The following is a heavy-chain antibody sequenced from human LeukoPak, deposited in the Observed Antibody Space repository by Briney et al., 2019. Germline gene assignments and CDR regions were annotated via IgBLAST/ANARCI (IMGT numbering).Heavy chain of an antibody. CDR1: GFTFSDYY. D-gene: IGHD6-19*01. Sequence: GGSLRLSCAASGFTFSDYYMSWVRQASGKGLEWVGRIRSKANSYATAYAASVKGRFTISRDDSKNTAYLQMNSLKTEDTAVYYCTSTIAVAGLDDAFDIWGQGTMVTVSS. CDR2: IRSKANSYAT. CDR3: TSTIAVAGLDDAFDI. J-gene: IGHJ3*02. V-gene: IGHV3-73*01.